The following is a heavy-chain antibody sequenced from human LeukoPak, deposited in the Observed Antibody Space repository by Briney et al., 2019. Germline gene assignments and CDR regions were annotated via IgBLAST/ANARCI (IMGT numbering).Heavy chain of an antibody. CDR3: TTIRPDY. CDR1: GFTFSSYW. D-gene: IGHD5-12*01. J-gene: IGHJ4*02. CDR2: IKSDDSST. V-gene: IGHV3-74*01. Sequence: GGSLRLSCAASGFTFSSYWMHWVRQAPGKGLVWVSRIKSDDSSTDYADSVKGRFTISRDNAKNTLYLQMNSLRAEDTAVYYCTTIRPDYWGQRTLVTVSS.